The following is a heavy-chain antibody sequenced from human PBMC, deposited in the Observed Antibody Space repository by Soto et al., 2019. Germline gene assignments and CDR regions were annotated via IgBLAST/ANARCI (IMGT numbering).Heavy chain of an antibody. D-gene: IGHD6-19*01. CDR3: AREFRVLYISLFRALDYYYYYMYV. Sequence: ASVKVSCKASGYTFTSYDINWVRQATGQGLEWMGWMNPNSGNTGYAQKFQGRVTMTRNTSISTASMELRRPRSADTAVYYCAREFRVLYISLFRALDYYYYYMYVWGKGTTVIVSS. V-gene: IGHV1-8*01. CDR2: MNPNSGNT. J-gene: IGHJ6*03. CDR1: GYTFTSYD.